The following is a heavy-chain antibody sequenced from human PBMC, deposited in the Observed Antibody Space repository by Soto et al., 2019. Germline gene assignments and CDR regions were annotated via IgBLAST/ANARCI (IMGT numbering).Heavy chain of an antibody. CDR3: AREEKAAYFNT. CDR2: ISSNGIEE. J-gene: IGHJ5*01. V-gene: IGHV3-30-3*01. CDR1: GFTFNSYP. D-gene: IGHD6-13*01. Sequence: GGSLRLSCAASGFTFNSYPIHWVRQAPGQGLEWVALISSNGIEEHYADSVRGRFTISRDNSLNTLFLQMSSLRDEDTAVYYCAREEKAAYFNTWGHGTLVTGSS.